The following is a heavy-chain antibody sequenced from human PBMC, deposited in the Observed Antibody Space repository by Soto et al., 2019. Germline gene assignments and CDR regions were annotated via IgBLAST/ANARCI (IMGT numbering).Heavy chain of an antibody. CDR1: GFTFSSYS. J-gene: IGHJ5*02. CDR3: AAIRDQYSSSWYWFDP. Sequence: GGSLRLSCAASGFTFSSYSMNWVRQAPGKGLEWVSYISSSSSTIYYADSVKGRFTISRDNAKNSLYLQMNSLRAEDTAVYYCAAIRDQYSSSWYWFDPWGQGTLVTVSS. CDR2: ISSSSSTI. D-gene: IGHD6-13*01. V-gene: IGHV3-48*04.